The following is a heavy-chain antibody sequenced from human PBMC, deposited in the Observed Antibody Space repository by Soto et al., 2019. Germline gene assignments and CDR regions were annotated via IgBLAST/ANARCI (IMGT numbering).Heavy chain of an antibody. D-gene: IGHD3-10*01. CDR3: ARVLRGVIIGVVWFDP. Sequence: PSETLSLTCTVSCGSISSGGYYWSWIRQHPGKGLEWIGYIYYSGSTYYNPSLKSRFTISVDTSKNQFSLKLSSVTAADTAVYYCARVLRGVIIGVVWFDPWGQGTLVTVSS. J-gene: IGHJ5*02. CDR1: CGSISSGGYY. CDR2: IYYSGST. V-gene: IGHV4-31*03.